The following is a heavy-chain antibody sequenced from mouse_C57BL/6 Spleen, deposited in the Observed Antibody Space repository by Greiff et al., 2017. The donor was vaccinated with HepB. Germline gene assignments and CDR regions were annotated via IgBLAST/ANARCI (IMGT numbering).Heavy chain of an antibody. CDR2: IWSGGST. Sequence: QVQLKESGPGLVQPSQSLSITCTVSGFSFTSYGVHWVRQPPGKGLEWLGVIWSGGSTDYNAAFISRLSISKDNSKSQVFFKMISLQADDTAIYFCAKNDGPTTRYYFDYWGQGTTLTVSS. J-gene: IGHJ2*01. CDR3: AKNDGPTTRYYFDY. CDR1: GFSFTSYG. V-gene: IGHV2-4*01. D-gene: IGHD1-1*01.